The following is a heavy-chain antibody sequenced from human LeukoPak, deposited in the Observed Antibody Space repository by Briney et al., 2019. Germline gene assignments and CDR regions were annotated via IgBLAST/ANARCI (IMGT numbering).Heavy chain of an antibody. CDR1: GFTFSSYW. CDR3: ARLSATPNWFDP. D-gene: IGHD1-26*01. V-gene: IGHV3-7*01. J-gene: IGHJ5*02. CDR2: IKQDGSEK. Sequence: GGSLRLSCAASGFTFSSYWMSWARQAPGKGLEWVANIKQDGSEKYYVDSVKGRFTIPRDNAKNSLYLQMNSLRAEDTAVYYCARLSATPNWFDPWGQGTLVTVSS.